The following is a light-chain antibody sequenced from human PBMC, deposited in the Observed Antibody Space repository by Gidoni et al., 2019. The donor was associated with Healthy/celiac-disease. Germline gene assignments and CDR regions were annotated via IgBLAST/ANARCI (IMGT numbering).Light chain of an antibody. CDR3: SSYTSSSNWV. Sequence: QSALTQPASASGSPGQSITISCTGTSSDLGGYNYVSWYQQHPGKAPKLMIYDVSNRPSGVSNRFSGSKSGNTASLTISGLQTEDEADYYCSSYTSSSNWVFGGGTKLTVL. CDR2: DVS. J-gene: IGLJ3*02. V-gene: IGLV2-14*03. CDR1: SSDLGGYNY.